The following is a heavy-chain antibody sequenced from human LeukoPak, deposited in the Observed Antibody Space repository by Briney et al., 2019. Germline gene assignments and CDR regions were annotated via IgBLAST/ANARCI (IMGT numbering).Heavy chain of an antibody. Sequence: ASVKVSCKASVYTFTSYDINWVRQATGQGLDWMGWMNPNSGNTGYAQKFQGRVTMTRNTSISTAYMELSSLRSEDTAVYYCARGLRLRRVPAARGDYYFDYWGQGTLVTVSS. CDR3: ARGLRLRRVPAARGDYYFDY. J-gene: IGHJ4*02. V-gene: IGHV1-8*01. D-gene: IGHD2-2*01. CDR1: VYTFTSYD. CDR2: MNPNSGNT.